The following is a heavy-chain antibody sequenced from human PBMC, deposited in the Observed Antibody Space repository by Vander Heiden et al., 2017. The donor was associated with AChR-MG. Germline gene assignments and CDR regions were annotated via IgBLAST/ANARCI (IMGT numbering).Heavy chain of an antibody. CDR3: ATSSGAAGND. D-gene: IGHD6-13*01. Sequence: EVQLVESGGGLVQPGGYLRLSCPASGFTFSSHWMSWVRQAPGKGLEWVANIRQDGSDKYYVDSVKGRFTISRDNAKNSLYLQMNSLSGEDTAVYYCATSSGAAGNDWGQGTLVTVSS. V-gene: IGHV3-7*01. CDR2: IRQDGSDK. J-gene: IGHJ4*02. CDR1: GFTFSSHW.